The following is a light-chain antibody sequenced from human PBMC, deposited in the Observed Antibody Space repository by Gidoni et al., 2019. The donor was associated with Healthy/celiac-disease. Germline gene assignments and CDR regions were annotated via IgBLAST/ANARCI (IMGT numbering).Light chain of an antibody. J-gene: IGKJ2*01. Sequence: EIVLTQSPGTLSLSPGERATLSCRASQSVSSRYLAWYQQKPGQAPRLLIYGASSGSGTDFTLTISRLEPEDFAVYYCQQYGSSPPYTFGQGTKLEIK. CDR3: QQYGSSPPYT. CDR2: GAS. CDR1: QSVSSRY. V-gene: IGKV3-20*01.